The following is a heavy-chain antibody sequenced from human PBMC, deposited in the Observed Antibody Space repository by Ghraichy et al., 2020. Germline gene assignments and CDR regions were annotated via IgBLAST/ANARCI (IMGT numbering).Heavy chain of an antibody. CDR3: ARGISSVLH. D-gene: IGHD3-10*01. V-gene: IGHV4-34*01. CDR2: VNHSGST. Sequence: SETLSLTCAMYGGSFSGYYWSWIRQPPGKGLEWIGEVNHSGSTNYNPSLKSRVTISVDTSKNQFSLKLSSVTAADTAVYYCARGISSVLHWGQGTLVTVSS. CDR1: GGSFSGYY. J-gene: IGHJ4*02.